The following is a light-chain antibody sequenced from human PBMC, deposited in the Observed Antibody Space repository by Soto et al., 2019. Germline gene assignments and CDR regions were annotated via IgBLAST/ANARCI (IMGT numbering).Light chain of an antibody. CDR2: GAS. CDR3: QQYGSSGT. Sequence: EIVFTQSPRTLSLSPWQXATLSCRAIQSVSHNNLAIYQQKLGGAPRXLIYGASNRDTGITERFSGSGCGKDFIITISRLEPEDFAVYYCQQYGSSGTFGQGTKVDIK. J-gene: IGKJ1*01. CDR1: QSVSHNN. V-gene: IGKV3-20*01.